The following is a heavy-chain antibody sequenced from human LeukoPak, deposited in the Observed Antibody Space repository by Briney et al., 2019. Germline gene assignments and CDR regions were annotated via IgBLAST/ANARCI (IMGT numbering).Heavy chain of an antibody. V-gene: IGHV4-34*01. CDR2: INHSGST. D-gene: IGHD6-19*01. Sequence: TSETLSLTCAVYGGSFSGYYWSWIRQPPGKGLEWIGEINHSGSTNYNPSLKSRVTISVDTSKNQFSLKLSSVTAADTAVYYCARHHWGIAVAGTSYFDYWGQGTLVTVSS. CDR3: ARHHWGIAVAGTSYFDY. CDR1: GGSFSGYY. J-gene: IGHJ4*02.